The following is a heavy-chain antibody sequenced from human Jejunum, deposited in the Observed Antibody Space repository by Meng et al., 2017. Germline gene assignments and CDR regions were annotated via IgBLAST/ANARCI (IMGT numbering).Heavy chain of an antibody. CDR3: ARELTGLLDH. D-gene: IGHD3-9*01. J-gene: IGHJ4*02. Sequence: SCAASGFTVYSNYMSWVRQAPGKGLEWVSLTYTGGSTYYADSVKGRFTISRDNSKNTLFLQMNSLRPEDTAVYYCARELTGLLDHWGQGTLVTVSS. CDR1: GFTVYSNY. CDR2: TYTGGST. V-gene: IGHV3-66*02.